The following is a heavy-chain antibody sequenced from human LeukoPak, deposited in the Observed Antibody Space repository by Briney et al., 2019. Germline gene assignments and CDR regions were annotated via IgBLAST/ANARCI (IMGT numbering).Heavy chain of an antibody. J-gene: IGHJ4*02. D-gene: IGHD5-18*01. V-gene: IGHV3-30*04. CDR1: GFTFSSYA. CDR2: ISYDGSNK. Sequence: QPGRSLRLSCAASGFTFSSYAMHCVRQAPGKGLEWVAVISYDGSNKYYADSVKGRFTISRDNSKNTLYLQMNSLRAEDTAVYYCARDLDAQLWSPFDYWGQGTLVTVSS. CDR3: ARDLDAQLWSPFDY.